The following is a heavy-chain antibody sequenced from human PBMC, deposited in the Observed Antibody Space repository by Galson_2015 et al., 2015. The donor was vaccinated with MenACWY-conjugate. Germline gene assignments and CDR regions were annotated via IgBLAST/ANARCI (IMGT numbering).Heavy chain of an antibody. D-gene: IGHD3-22*01. CDR1: DVSISSNNW. J-gene: IGHJ4*02. V-gene: IGHV4-4*02. CDR3: ARAPGVADDRYYES. Sequence: SETLSLTCAVSDVSISSNNWWTWVHQPPGRGLEWIGEIYHRGSTNFHPSLKSRVTISVDKPNNQFSLRLSSVTAADTAVYYCARAPGVADDRYYESWGQGTLVAVSS. CDR2: IYHRGST.